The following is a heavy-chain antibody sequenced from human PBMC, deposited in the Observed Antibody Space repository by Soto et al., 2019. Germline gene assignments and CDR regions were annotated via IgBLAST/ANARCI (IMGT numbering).Heavy chain of an antibody. Sequence: SVKVSCKSSGNSFSSHAITWVRQAPGQGLEWMGGIIPVFDTPTYARRFQDRVTITADKSTNTSYMELRSLRSEDTAVYYCARGGVLSTSWYWGDGLDSWGQGTQVT. D-gene: IGHD6-13*01. CDR1: GNSFSSHA. CDR3: ARGGVLSTSWYWGDGLDS. CDR2: IIPVFDTP. J-gene: IGHJ4*02. V-gene: IGHV1-69*06.